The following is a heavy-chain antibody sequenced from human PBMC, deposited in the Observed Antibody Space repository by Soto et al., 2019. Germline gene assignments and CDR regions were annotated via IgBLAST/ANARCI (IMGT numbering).Heavy chain of an antibody. V-gene: IGHV4-4*07. CDR3: ARRSSSSLGSLFDP. CDR2: IFSSGST. Sequence: SETLSLTCTVSGGSITDYSWVWIRQPAGKGLEWIGRIFSSGSTNYNPSLKGRITMSLDTSKNQFSLKLNSATATDTAVYFCARRSSSSLGSLFDPWGRGILVTVSS. CDR1: GGSITDYS. J-gene: IGHJ5*02. D-gene: IGHD6-6*01.